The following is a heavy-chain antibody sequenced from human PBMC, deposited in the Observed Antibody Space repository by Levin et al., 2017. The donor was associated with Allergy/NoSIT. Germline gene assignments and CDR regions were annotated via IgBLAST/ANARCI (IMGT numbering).Heavy chain of an antibody. CDR1: GFIFSSYA. J-gene: IGHJ3*02. D-gene: IGHD3-22*01. V-gene: IGHV3-23*01. CDR3: AKGLLPYYYDSVSYTGNSFDI. Sequence: GGSLRLSCAASGFIFSSYAMSWVRQAPGKGLEWVSTISRSSGYTYYADSVKGRFTISRDNSKNTLSVQMNSLRVEDTAVYFCAKGLLPYYYDSVSYTGNSFDIWGQGTMVTVSS. CDR2: ISRSSGYT.